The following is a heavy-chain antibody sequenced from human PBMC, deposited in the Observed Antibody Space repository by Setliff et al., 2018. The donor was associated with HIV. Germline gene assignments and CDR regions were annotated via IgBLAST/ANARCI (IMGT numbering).Heavy chain of an antibody. Sequence: GGSLRLSCAASGFTFSNYTMNRVRQAPGKGLEWVSSISSSSSYIYYTDSLKGRFTISRDNAKNSMYLQMSSLRAEDTALYYCAKDATITATSSYFGYWGQGTLVTVSS. CDR2: ISSSSSYI. CDR1: GFTFSNYT. CDR3: AKDATITATSSYFGY. D-gene: IGHD1-20*01. J-gene: IGHJ4*02. V-gene: IGHV3-21*04.